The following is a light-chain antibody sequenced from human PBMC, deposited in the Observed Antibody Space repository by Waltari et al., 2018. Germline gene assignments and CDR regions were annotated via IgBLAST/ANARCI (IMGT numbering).Light chain of an antibody. CDR2: IDGGGGH. V-gene: IGLV4-69*01. CDR1: SQHRAYA. J-gene: IGLJ2*01. Sequence: QLAVTQSPSAPASLGASAKPTRTLTSQHRAYAIAWHQHQPEKGPRFLMKIDGGGGHTKGDGIPDRFSGFSSGAERYLTISSLQYEDEAAYYCQTWDPDTVVFGGGTKLTV. CDR3: QTWDPDTVV.